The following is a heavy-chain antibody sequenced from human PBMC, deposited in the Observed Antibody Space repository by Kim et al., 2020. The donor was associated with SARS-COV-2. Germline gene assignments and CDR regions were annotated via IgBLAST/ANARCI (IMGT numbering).Heavy chain of an antibody. Sequence: YYNPSLKSRVTISVDTSKNQFSLKLSSVTAADTAVYYCARLSSRWYWGDYWGQGTLVTVSS. V-gene: IGHV4-39*01. J-gene: IGHJ4*02. D-gene: IGHD6-19*01. CDR3: ARLSSRWYWGDY.